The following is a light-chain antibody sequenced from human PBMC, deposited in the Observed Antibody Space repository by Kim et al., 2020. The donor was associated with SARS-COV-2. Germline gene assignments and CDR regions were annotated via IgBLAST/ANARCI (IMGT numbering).Light chain of an antibody. V-gene: IGLV1-51*01. Sequence: PAQEVTIAGSGTAPNIGSHYGSWFRQLPGTAPKLLVYDNNRRPSGIPDRFAGSKSGTSATLGITGLQTGDEADYYCGTWDSSMSALFGGGTQLTVL. CDR2: DNN. CDR1: APNIGSHY. CDR3: GTWDSSMSAL. J-gene: IGLJ2*01.